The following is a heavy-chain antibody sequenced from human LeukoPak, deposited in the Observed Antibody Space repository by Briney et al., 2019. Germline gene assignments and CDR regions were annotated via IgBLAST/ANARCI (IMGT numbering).Heavy chain of an antibody. D-gene: IGHD1-26*01. Sequence: GGSLRLSCAASGFTFSSYNMNWVRQARGKGLEWVSSITSDSRYMYYADSVKGRITISRDNAKNSLYLQMNSLRAEDAALYFCARNPYSGSYGPYYYYYMDVWGKGTTVTISS. CDR2: ITSDSRYM. J-gene: IGHJ6*03. V-gene: IGHV3-21*01. CDR1: GFTFSSYN. CDR3: ARNPYSGSYGPYYYYYMDV.